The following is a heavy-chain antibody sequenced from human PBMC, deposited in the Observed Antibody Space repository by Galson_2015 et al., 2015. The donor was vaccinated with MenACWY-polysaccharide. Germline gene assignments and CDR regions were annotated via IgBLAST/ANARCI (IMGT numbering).Heavy chain of an antibody. V-gene: IGHV4-39*02. CDR2: IYYSGIT. Sequence: SEPLSLTCTVSGGSISSSSYYWGWIRQPPGKGLEWIGSIYYSGITHYNPSLKSRVTISVDTSRNQFSLKLSSVAAADTAVYYYAREIGARNGYNFWGQGTLVTVSS. CDR3: AREIGARNGYNF. D-gene: IGHD5-24*01. J-gene: IGHJ4*02. CDR1: GGSISSSSYY.